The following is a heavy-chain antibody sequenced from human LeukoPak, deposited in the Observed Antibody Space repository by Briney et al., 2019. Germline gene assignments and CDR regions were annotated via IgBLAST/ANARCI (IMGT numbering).Heavy chain of an antibody. D-gene: IGHD6-13*01. CDR1: GFTFSSYG. Sequence: GRSLRLSCAASGFTFSSYGMHWVRQAPGKGLEWVAVIWYDGSNKYYADSVKGRFTISRDNSKNTLYLQMNSLRAEDTAVYYCATSWGIAAAGTLRGGFDCWGQGTLVTVSS. V-gene: IGHV3-33*01. CDR3: ATSWGIAAAGTLRGGFDC. J-gene: IGHJ4*02. CDR2: IWYDGSNK.